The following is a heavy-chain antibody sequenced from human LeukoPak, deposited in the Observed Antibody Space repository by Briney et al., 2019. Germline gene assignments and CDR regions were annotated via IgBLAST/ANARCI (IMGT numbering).Heavy chain of an antibody. CDR2: ISSSGSTI. J-gene: IGHJ4*02. V-gene: IGHV3-48*03. D-gene: IGHD3-16*01. CDR1: GFTFSSYE. CDR3: AVGDEFSSDDY. Sequence: GGSLRLSCAASGFTFSSYEMNWVRQAPGKGLEWVSYISSSGSTIYYADSVKGRFTISRDNAKNSLYLQMNSLRAEDTAVYYCAVGDEFSSDDYWGQGTLVTVSS.